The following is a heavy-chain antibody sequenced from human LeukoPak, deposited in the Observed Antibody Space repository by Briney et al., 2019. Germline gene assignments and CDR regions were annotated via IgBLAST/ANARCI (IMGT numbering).Heavy chain of an antibody. CDR1: GFTFSSYS. V-gene: IGHV3-48*02. D-gene: IGHD6-13*01. J-gene: IGHJ4*02. Sequence: PGGSLRLSCAASGFTFSSYSMNWVRQAPGKGLEWVSYISSSSSTIYYADSVKGRFTISRDNAKNPLYLQMNSLRDEDTAVYYCASPTRYSSSWFDYWGQGTLVTVSS. CDR3: ASPTRYSSSWFDY. CDR2: ISSSSSTI.